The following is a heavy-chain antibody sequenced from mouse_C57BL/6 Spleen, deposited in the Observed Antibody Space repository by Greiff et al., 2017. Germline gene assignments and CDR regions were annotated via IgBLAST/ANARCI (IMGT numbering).Heavy chain of an antibody. V-gene: IGHV1-19*01. CDR2: INPYNGGT. D-gene: IGHD1-1*01. Sequence: EVQLQQSGPVLVKPGASVKMSCKASGYTFTDYYMNWVKQSHGQSLEWIGVINPYNGGTSYNQKFKGKATLTVDKSSSTAYMELNSLTSEDSAVYYWARGYGSSLDPWLAYWGQGTLVTVSA. CDR1: GYTFTDYY. CDR3: ARGYGSSLDPWLAY. J-gene: IGHJ3*01.